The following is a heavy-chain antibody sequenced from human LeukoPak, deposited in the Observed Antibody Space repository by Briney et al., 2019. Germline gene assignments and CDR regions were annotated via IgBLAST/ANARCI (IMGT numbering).Heavy chain of an antibody. CDR1: GFTVSNNY. J-gene: IGHJ3*02. Sequence: PGGSLRLSCAASGFTVSNNYMSWVRQAPRKGLEWVSISYSDSNTNYADSVKGRFTISRDTSQNTLSLQMNGLRAEDTAVYYCVRKNRDFNAAFDIWGQGTVVTVSS. CDR2: SYSDSNT. V-gene: IGHV3-53*01. CDR3: VRKNRDFNAAFDI. D-gene: IGHD1-14*01.